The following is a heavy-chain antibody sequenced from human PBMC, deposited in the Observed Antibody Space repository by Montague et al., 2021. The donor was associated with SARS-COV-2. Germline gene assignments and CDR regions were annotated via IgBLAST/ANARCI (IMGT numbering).Heavy chain of an antibody. J-gene: IGHJ2*01. CDR1: GFTFSSYA. D-gene: IGHD4-23*01. Sequence: SLRLSCAASGFTFSSYAMSLVRQAPGKGLEWVSGISSSGGHTYYADSVKGRSTISRDNSKNTLYLQMNSLGAEDTAVYYCAKDRGGNSDWYFDLWGRGTLVIGSS. V-gene: IGHV3-23*01. CDR2: ISSSGGHT. CDR3: AKDRGGNSDWYFDL.